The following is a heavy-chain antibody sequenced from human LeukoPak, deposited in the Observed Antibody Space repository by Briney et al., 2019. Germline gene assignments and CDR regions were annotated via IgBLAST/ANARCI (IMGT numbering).Heavy chain of an antibody. CDR1: GFTVSSNY. CDR3: ARDGLDSDY. V-gene: IGHV3-53*01. J-gene: IGHJ4*02. D-gene: IGHD3/OR15-3a*01. Sequence: GGSLRLSCAASGFTVSSNYMSWVRQAPGKGLKWVSDIYSDGTTYYADSVKGRFTISRDNSKNTLYLQMNSLRAEDTAVYYCARDGLDSDYWGQGTLVTVPS. CDR2: IYSDGTT.